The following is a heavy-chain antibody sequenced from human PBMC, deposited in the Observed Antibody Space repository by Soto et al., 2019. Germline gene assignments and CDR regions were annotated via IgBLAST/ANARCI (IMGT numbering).Heavy chain of an antibody. J-gene: IGHJ6*02. CDR1: GYTLTSYG. Sequence: ASVNVSCKASGYTLTSYGISWVRQSPGQGLEWMGWISAYNGNTNYAQKLQGRVTMTTDTSASTAYMELSSLRSEDTAVYYCARGKGMEENYYYYGLDIWGQGTTVTVSS. CDR2: ISAYNGNT. CDR3: ARGKGMEENYYYYGLDI. V-gene: IGHV1-18*04. D-gene: IGHD1-1*01.